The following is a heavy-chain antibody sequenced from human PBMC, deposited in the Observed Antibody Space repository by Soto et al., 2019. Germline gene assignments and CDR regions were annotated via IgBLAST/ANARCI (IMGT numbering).Heavy chain of an antibody. J-gene: IGHJ4*02. D-gene: IGHD4-17*01. CDR3: AKGGLRTGFDY. CDR2: ISAGGGGT. CDR1: GFTFSSYA. V-gene: IGHV3-23*01. Sequence: EVQLLESGGNLVQPGGSLRLSCEASGFTFSSYAMSWVRQAPGKGLEWVSSISAGGGGTYYAYSVKGRFTISRDNSKNTLYLQMNSLRDEDTDLYYCAKGGLRTGFDYWGQGTLVTVSS.